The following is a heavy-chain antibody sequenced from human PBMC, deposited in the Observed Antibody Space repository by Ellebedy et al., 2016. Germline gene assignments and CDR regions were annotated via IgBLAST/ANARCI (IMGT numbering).Heavy chain of an antibody. V-gene: IGHV4-39*07. Sequence: WVRQPPGKGLEWIGSICNSGTTYYNPSLKSRVTISVDTSKNQFSLKLSSVTAADTAVYYCARDHGSSWYLDWGQGTLVTVSS. CDR2: ICNSGTT. J-gene: IGHJ4*02. CDR3: ARDHGSSWYLD. D-gene: IGHD6-13*01.